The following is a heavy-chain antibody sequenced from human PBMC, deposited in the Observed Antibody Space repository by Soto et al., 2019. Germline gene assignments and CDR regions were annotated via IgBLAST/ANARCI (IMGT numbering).Heavy chain of an antibody. CDR1: GGTFDNYA. CDR3: ARGLRTGNYGMDV. CDR2: IIPMFETV. J-gene: IGHJ6*02. V-gene: IGHV1-69*01. Sequence: QEQLLQSGAEVRKPGSSVKVSCKASGGTFDNYAVSWVRQAPGQGLEWMGGIIPMFETVNYARRFQGRLTMGADESTSTAYMELTSLTSADTGIYFCARGLRTGNYGMDVWGQGTTVTVSS. D-gene: IGHD3-10*01.